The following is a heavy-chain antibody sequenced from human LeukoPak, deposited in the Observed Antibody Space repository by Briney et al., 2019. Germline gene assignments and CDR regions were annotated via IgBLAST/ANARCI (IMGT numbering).Heavy chain of an antibody. D-gene: IGHD5-12*01. CDR3: ARDHPPDSGYDTYYYYYYMDV. Sequence: SQTLSLTCAISGDSVSRTDAGWNWIRQSPSRGLEWLGRTYYRSKWYNDYAVSVKSRITINPDTSKNQFSLQLNSVTPEDTAVYYCARDHPPDSGYDTYYYYYYMDVWGKGTTVTVSS. CDR1: GDSVSRTDAG. CDR2: TYYRSKWYN. V-gene: IGHV6-1*01. J-gene: IGHJ6*03.